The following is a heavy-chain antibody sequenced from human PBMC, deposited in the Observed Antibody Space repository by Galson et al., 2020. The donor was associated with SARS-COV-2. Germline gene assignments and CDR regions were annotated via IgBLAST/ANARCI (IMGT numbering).Heavy chain of an antibody. Sequence: GGSLRLSCATSGFTFSSYAMSWVRQAPGKGLEWVSALSGGGGSTYYADSVKGRFTISRDNSKNTLYLQMNSLRVDDTAVYFCVKAGSGWTSGLDWGQGTLVTVSS. CDR3: VKAGSGWTSGLD. CDR1: GFTFSSYA. J-gene: IGHJ4*02. CDR2: LSGGGGST. V-gene: IGHV3-23*01. D-gene: IGHD6-19*01.